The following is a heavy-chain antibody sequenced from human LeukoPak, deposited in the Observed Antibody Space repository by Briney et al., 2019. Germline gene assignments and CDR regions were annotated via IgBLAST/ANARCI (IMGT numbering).Heavy chain of an antibody. CDR3: ARESSSSWFTGDSWFDP. Sequence: GGSLRLSCAASGFTFSSYWMSWVRQAPGKGLEWVANIKQDGSEKYYVDSVKGRFTISRDNAKNSLYLQMNSLRAEDAAVYYCARESSSSWFTGDSWFDPWGQGTLVTVSS. CDR1: GFTFSSYW. J-gene: IGHJ5*02. D-gene: IGHD6-13*01. CDR2: IKQDGSEK. V-gene: IGHV3-7*01.